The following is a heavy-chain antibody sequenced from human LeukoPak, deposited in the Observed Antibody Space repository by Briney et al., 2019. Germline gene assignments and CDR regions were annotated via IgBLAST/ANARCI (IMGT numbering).Heavy chain of an antibody. V-gene: IGHV4-59*12. CDR2: IYYSGST. J-gene: IGHJ4*02. D-gene: IGHD6-6*01. Sequence: SETLSLTCTVSGGSISSYYWSWIRQPPGKGLEWIGYIYYSGSTNYNPSLKSRVTISVDTSKNQFSLKLSSVTAADTAVYYCARVPRRSTSPEGFDYWGQGTLVTVSS. CDR3: ARVPRRSTSPEGFDY. CDR1: GGSISSYY.